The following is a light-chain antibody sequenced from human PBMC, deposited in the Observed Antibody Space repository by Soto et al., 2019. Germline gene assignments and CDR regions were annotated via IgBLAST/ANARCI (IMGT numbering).Light chain of an antibody. CDR2: GAS. Sequence: EIVLMQSPGTLSLSPGERATLSCGASQSVNSNYLAWYQQKPGQAPRLLIYGASNRATGIPGRFSGRGSGTSFTLTISSLEPEDFAVYYCQQYDTSPYTFGQGTNLEIK. J-gene: IGKJ2*01. CDR3: QQYDTSPYT. V-gene: IGKV3-20*01. CDR1: QSVNSNY.